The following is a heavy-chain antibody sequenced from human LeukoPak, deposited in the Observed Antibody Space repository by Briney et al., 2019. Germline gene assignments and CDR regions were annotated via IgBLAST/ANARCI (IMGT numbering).Heavy chain of an antibody. Sequence: ASVKVSCKASGYMFSINDMHWVRQAPGQGLEWMGIINPSDGRTTYAQKFQGRLTLTRDMSTSTVYMELSSLRSEDTAVYYCATGGHVRVYDSSAYYGHYWGQGTLVTVSS. J-gene: IGHJ4*02. CDR2: INPSDGRT. CDR3: ATGGHVRVYDSSAYYGHY. V-gene: IGHV1-46*01. D-gene: IGHD3-22*01. CDR1: GYMFSIND.